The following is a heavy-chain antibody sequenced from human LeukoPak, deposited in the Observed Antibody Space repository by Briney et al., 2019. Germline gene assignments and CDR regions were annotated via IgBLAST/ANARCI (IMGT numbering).Heavy chain of an antibody. Sequence: GRPLRLSCSASGFTLSSHAMHWVRQAPGKALEYVSAISYNGGSTYYANSVKDRFTISRDNSKNTLYLQMSSLRPEDTAVFYCVRRTGNYFDYWGQGTLVTVSS. D-gene: IGHD3/OR15-3a*01. CDR1: GFTLSSHA. CDR3: VRRTGNYFDY. J-gene: IGHJ4*02. V-gene: IGHV3-64D*09. CDR2: ISYNGGST.